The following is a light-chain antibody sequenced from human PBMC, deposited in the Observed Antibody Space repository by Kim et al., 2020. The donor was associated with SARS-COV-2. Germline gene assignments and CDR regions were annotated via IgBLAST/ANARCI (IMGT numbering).Light chain of an antibody. Sequence: SYELTQPPSLSVPPGQTASITCSGDRLGDKYVCWYQQKPGLSPVLVIYLDTRRPSGIPDRFSGSNSGNTATLTISGTQALDEADYYCQAWDGSAVVFGGG. CDR2: LDT. J-gene: IGLJ3*02. CDR3: QAWDGSAVV. CDR1: RLGDKY. V-gene: IGLV3-1*01.